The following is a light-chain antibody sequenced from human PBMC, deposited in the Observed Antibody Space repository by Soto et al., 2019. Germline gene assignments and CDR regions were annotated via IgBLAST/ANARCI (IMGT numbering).Light chain of an antibody. CDR2: AAS. V-gene: IGKV1-39*01. CDR1: QSISSY. Sequence: DIQMTQSPSSLSASVGDRVTITCRASQSISSYLNWYQHKPGKAPKLLIYAASSLQSGVPSRFSGSGSGTDFTLTISSLQPEDFATYYCQQSYSTPRTFGQGNKVEIK. CDR3: QQSYSTPRT. J-gene: IGKJ1*01.